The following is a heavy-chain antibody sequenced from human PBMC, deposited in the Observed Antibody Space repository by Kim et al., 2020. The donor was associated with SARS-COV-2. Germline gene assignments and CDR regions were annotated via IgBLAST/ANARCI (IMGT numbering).Heavy chain of an antibody. CDR3: ARGHTTSSGVY. Sequence: KYYVDPVKDRFTIYRDNAKSSLFLQMNSLRAEDTAVYYCARGHTTSSGVYWGQGTVVTVSS. D-gene: IGHD6-6*01. J-gene: IGHJ4*02. CDR2: K. V-gene: IGHV3-7*04.